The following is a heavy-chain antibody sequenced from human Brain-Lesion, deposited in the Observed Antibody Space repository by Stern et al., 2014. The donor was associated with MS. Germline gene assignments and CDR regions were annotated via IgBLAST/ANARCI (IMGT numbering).Heavy chain of an antibody. V-gene: IGHV4-61*02. Sequence: QVQLQESGPGLVKPSQTLSLSCTVSGGSISSGGYYWSWIRQPAGKGLEWIGRIFNGGSTSYNPSPKSRVPISIDTSKNQFSLRLNPMTAADTAVYYCARGRVVPGFQYYATDVWGQGTTVIVSS. D-gene: IGHD2-2*01. CDR3: ARGRVVPGFQYYATDV. J-gene: IGHJ6*02. CDR1: GGSISSGGYY. CDR2: IFNGGST.